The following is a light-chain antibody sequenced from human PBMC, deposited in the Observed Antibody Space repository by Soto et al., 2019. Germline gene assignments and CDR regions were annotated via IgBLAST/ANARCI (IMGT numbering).Light chain of an antibody. CDR1: SSDVGDYTY. Sequence: QSALTQPASVSGSPGQSITISCTGTSSDVGDYTYVSWYQQHPGKAPKLIIYDVSNRPSGVSNRFSASKSGNTASLTISGLQAEDEADYYCSSYRSSGSLVFGGGTKVTVL. CDR2: DVS. CDR3: SSYRSSGSLV. V-gene: IGLV2-14*01. J-gene: IGLJ3*02.